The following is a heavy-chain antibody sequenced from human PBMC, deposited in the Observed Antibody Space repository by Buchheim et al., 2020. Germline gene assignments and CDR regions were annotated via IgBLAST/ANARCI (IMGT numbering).Heavy chain of an antibody. V-gene: IGHV3-23*01. Sequence: EVQLLESGGGLVQPGGSLRLSCAASGFTFSSYAMSWVRQAPGKGLEWVSVISDSSGSTYYADSVKGRFTISRDNSKHTLYLQMNSLRAEDTAVYYCAKDVSYYDFRSGYHTAHFDYWGQGTL. D-gene: IGHD3-3*01. CDR1: GFTFSSYA. CDR3: AKDVSYYDFRSGYHTAHFDY. CDR2: ISDSSGST. J-gene: IGHJ4*02.